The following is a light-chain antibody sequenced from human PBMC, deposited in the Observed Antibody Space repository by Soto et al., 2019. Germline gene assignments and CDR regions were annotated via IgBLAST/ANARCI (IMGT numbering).Light chain of an antibody. V-gene: IGKV1-6*01. CDR1: RDVGSD. CDR2: AAS. J-gene: IGKJ1*01. CDR3: LQDYGDSWT. Sequence: IQMTQSPSSLSASVGEKIIITCRASRDVGSDVSWYQQKPGQAPKLLICAASNLYTGVPSRFSGSRSGTEFTLTISSLQPEDFASYYCLQDYGDSWTFGQGTKVDI.